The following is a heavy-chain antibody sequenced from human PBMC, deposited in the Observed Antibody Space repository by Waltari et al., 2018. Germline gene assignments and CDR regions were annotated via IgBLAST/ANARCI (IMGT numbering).Heavy chain of an antibody. D-gene: IGHD6-13*01. J-gene: IGHJ4*01. V-gene: IGHV1-3*01. CDR1: GYTFTAHA. CDR2: IKVGNGKT. Sequence: QVQLVQSGAEVKKPGASVKVSCKASGYTFTAHAIHWVRQAPGQSLEWMGWIKVGNGKTEYSQRFQGRVTITTDTSANTAFMELSGLSSEDTAIYYCARGDYSSIWPFYFDYWGQGALVTVSS. CDR3: ARGDYSSIWPFYFDY.